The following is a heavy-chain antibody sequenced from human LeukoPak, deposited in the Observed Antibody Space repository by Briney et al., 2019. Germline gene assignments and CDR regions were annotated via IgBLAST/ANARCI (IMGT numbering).Heavy chain of an antibody. V-gene: IGHV3-48*04. CDR2: ISSSSSTI. CDR3: ARAGLELRPYYYMDV. CDR1: GFTFSSYS. D-gene: IGHD1-7*01. Sequence: GGSLRLSCAASGFTFSSYSMNWVRQAPGKGLEWVSYISSSSSTIYYADSVKGRFTISRDNAKNSLYLQMNSLRAEDTAVYYCARAGLELRPYYYMDVWGKGTTVTVSS. J-gene: IGHJ6*03.